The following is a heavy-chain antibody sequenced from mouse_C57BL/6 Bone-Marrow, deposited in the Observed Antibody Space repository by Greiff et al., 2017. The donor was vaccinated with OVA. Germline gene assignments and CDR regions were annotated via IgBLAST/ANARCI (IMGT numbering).Heavy chain of an antibody. CDR2: INPNNGGT. CDR3: ARSTAYGNSHCDY. D-gene: IGHD2-1*01. V-gene: IGHV1-26*01. J-gene: IGHJ2*01. Sequence: EVQLQQSGPELVKPGASVKISCKASGYTFTDYYMNWVKQSHGKSLEWIGDINPNNGGTSYNQKFKGKATLTVDKSSSTAYMELRSLTSEDSAVYYCARSTAYGNSHCDYWGQGTTLTVSS. CDR1: GYTFTDYY.